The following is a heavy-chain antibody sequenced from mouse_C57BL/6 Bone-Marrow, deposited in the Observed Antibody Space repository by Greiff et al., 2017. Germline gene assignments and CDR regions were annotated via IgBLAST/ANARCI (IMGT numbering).Heavy chain of an antibody. J-gene: IGHJ1*03. Sequence: EVMLVESGGGLVQPGGSLKLSCAASGFTFSDYYMYWVRQTPEKRLEWVAYISNGGGSTYYPDTVKGRFTICRDNAKNTQYLQMSRLKSEDTALYYCARHIYGSSYWYFGVWGTGTTVTVSS. D-gene: IGHD1-1*01. V-gene: IGHV5-12*01. CDR3: ARHIYGSSYWYFGV. CDR1: GFTFSDYY. CDR2: ISNGGGST.